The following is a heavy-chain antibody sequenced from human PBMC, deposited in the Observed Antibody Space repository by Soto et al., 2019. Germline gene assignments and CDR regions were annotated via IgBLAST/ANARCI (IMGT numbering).Heavy chain of an antibody. CDR1: GGSISSSSYY. D-gene: IGHD2-15*01. Sequence: QLQLQESGPGLVKPSETLSLTCTVSGGSISSSSYYWGWIRQPPGKGLEWIGSIYYSGSTYYNPSLKSRVTISVDTSKNQFSLKLSSVTAADTAVYYCASKLLVVGTGWFDPWGQGTLVTVSS. CDR2: IYYSGST. V-gene: IGHV4-39*01. CDR3: ASKLLVVGTGWFDP. J-gene: IGHJ5*02.